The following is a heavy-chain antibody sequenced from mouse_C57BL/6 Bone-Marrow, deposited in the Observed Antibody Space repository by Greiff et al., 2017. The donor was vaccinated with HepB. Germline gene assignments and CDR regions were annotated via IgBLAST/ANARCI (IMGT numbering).Heavy chain of an antibody. J-gene: IGHJ4*01. CDR2: INPNNGGT. D-gene: IGHD1-1*01. CDR1: GYTFTDYY. CDR3: ARKNLYGSSPYAMDY. Sequence: EVQLQQSGPELVKPGASVKISCKASGYTFTDYYMNWVRQSHGKSLEWIGDINPNNGGTSYNQKFKGKATLTVDKSSSTAYMELRSLTSEDSAVYYCARKNLYGSSPYAMDYWGQGTSVTVSS. V-gene: IGHV1-26*01.